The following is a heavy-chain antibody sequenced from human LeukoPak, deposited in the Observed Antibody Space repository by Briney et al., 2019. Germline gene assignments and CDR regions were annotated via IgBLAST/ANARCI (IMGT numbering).Heavy chain of an antibody. Sequence: SETLSLTCAVYSGSFTDNYWSWIRQPPGKGLEWIGEINHSGSTNFNPSLKSRVTILVGASKNQFSLKLNSVTAADTAVYYCATIINGEDDYWGQGTLVTVSS. CDR1: SGSFTDNY. V-gene: IGHV4-34*01. CDR3: ATIINGEDDY. J-gene: IGHJ4*02. CDR2: INHSGST. D-gene: IGHD4-17*01.